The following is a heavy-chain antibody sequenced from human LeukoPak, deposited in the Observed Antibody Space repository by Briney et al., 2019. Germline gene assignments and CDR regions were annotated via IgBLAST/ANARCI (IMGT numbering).Heavy chain of an antibody. CDR3: ARTVCKYFSSTSCYRVGNDAFDI. D-gene: IGHD2-2*01. CDR2: IYTSGST. CDR1: GGSISSGSYY. V-gene: IGHV4-61*02. J-gene: IGHJ3*02. Sequence: PSETLSLTCTVSGGSISSGSYYWSWIRQPAGKGLEWIGRIYTSGSTNYNPSLKSRVTISVDTSKNQFSLKLSSVTAADTAVYYCARTVCKYFSSTSCYRVGNDAFDIWGQGTMVTVSS.